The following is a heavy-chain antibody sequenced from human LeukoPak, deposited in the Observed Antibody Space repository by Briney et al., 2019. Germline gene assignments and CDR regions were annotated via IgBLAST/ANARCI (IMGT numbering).Heavy chain of an antibody. D-gene: IGHD1-26*01. V-gene: IGHV3-21*01. CDR3: ARESGLGASHGMDV. Sequence: PGGSLRLSCAASGFTFSSYEMNWVRQAPGKGLEWVSSISSSSSYILYADSAKGRFTISRDNAKSSLYLQMNSLRAEDTAVYYCARESGLGASHGMDVWGQGTTVTVSS. CDR1: GFTFSSYE. CDR2: ISSSSSYI. J-gene: IGHJ6*02.